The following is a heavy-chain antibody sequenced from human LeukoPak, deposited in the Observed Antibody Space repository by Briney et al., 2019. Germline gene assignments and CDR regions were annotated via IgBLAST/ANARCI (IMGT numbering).Heavy chain of an antibody. Sequence: SETLSLTCAVSGGSISSGGYSWSWIRQPPGKGLEWIGYIYHSGSTYYNPSLKSRVTISVDRSKNQFSLKLSSVTAADTAVYYCARGPVAPVSANNDYWGQGTLVTVSS. CDR2: IYHSGST. D-gene: IGHD5-12*01. CDR1: GGSISSGGYS. CDR3: ARGPVAPVSANNDY. V-gene: IGHV4-30-2*01. J-gene: IGHJ4*02.